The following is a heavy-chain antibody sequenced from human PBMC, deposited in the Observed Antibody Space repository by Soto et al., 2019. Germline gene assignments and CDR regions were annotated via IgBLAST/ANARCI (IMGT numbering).Heavy chain of an antibody. CDR2: IIPILTTP. J-gene: IGHJ6*02. CDR3: ATSVGIAPTGEDGMDV. V-gene: IGHV1-69*13. CDR1: GGTFSIYG. D-gene: IGHD2-8*02. Sequence: ASVKVSCKASGGTFSIYGFSWVRQAPGQGPEWIGGIIPILTTPNYAQKFQGRVTIVADESTTTVYMELSSLKFEDTAVYYCATSVGIAPTGEDGMDVWGQGTSVIVPS.